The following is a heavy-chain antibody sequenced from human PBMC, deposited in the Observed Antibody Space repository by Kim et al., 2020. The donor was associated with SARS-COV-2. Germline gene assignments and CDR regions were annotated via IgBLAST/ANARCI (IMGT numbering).Heavy chain of an antibody. CDR3: ARDYGDYGDY. V-gene: IGHV1-46*01. D-gene: IGHD4-17*01. J-gene: IGHJ4*02. Sequence: STSYAQKFQGRVTMTRDTSTSTVYMELSRLRSEETAVYYCARDYGDYGDYWGQGTLVTVSS. CDR2: ST.